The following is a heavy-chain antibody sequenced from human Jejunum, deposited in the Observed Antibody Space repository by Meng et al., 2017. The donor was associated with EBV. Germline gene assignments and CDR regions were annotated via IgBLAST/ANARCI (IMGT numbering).Heavy chain of an antibody. Sequence: VRHDPGKALVCGFGCGGNSIATADAVSVQGQFTISRDNVKSTVFMQMNSLRAEETDIYYCAKSLFGGNKVWGQGTLVTVSS. V-gene: IGHV3-23*01. CDR3: AKSLFGGNKV. D-gene: IGHD4-23*01. J-gene: IGHJ4*02. CDR2: CGGNSIAT.